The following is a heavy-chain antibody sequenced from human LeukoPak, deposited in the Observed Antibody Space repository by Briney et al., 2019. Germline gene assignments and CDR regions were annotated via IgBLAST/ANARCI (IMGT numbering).Heavy chain of an antibody. CDR3: ARVRSYYGSVTGKSYYFDY. V-gene: IGHV4-30-2*06. D-gene: IGHD3-10*01. Sequence: PSETLSLTCSVSGGSISSGPYFWSWIRQSPGQGLEWIGYIWPSGSTNYNPSLSGRVAILVDTSKNQFSLKLSSVTAADTAVYYCARVRSYYGSVTGKSYYFDYWGQGTLVTVSS. CDR2: IWPSGST. CDR1: GGSISSGPYF. J-gene: IGHJ4*02.